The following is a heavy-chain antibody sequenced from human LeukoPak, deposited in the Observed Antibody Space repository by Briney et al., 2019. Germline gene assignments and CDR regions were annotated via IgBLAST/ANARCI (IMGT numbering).Heavy chain of an antibody. Sequence: ASVKVSCKASGYTFSSYGIGWVRQAPGQGLEWMGWISAYNGNTNYAQKLQGRVTMTTDTSTSTAYMDLRSLRSDDTAVYYCARGAPYRSDWFDPWGQGTLVTVSS. J-gene: IGHJ5*02. CDR1: GYTFSSYG. CDR2: ISAYNGNT. D-gene: IGHD6-19*01. V-gene: IGHV1-18*01. CDR3: ARGAPYRSDWFDP.